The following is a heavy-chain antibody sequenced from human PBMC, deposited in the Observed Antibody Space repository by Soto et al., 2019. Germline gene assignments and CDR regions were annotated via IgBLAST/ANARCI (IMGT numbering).Heavy chain of an antibody. CDR1: GGSISSGAYY. D-gene: IGHD3-10*01. V-gene: IGHV4-31*03. CDR2: IYYSGTT. Sequence: QVQLQESGPGLVKLSQTLSLTCIVSGGSISSGAYYWSWIRQHPGKGLEWIGYIYYSGTTYYNPSLKRRITLAVDTSKTQFALKVKSVTAADTAVYYCARVGSLWFGESESVAYFQHWGQGTLVTVSS. CDR3: ARVGSLWFGESESVAYFQH. J-gene: IGHJ1*01.